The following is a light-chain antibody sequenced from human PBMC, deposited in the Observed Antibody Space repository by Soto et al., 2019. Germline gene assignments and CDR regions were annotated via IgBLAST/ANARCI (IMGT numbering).Light chain of an antibody. V-gene: IGLV1-51*01. Sequence: QSVLTRPPSVSAAPGQRATISCSGSSSNIGGNSVSWYQQLPGTAPKLLIYDDDKRPSGIPDRFSGSKSGTSATLGITGLQTGDEADYYCGSWDSSLSAYVFGTGTKVTVL. J-gene: IGLJ1*01. CDR3: GSWDSSLSAYV. CDR1: SSNIGGNS. CDR2: DDD.